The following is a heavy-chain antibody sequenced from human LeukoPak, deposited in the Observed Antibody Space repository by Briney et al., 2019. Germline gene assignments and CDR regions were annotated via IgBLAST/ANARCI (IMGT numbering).Heavy chain of an antibody. D-gene: IGHD3-10*01. CDR1: GFTFTDYG. CDR3: ARDLGIVRGVITI. V-gene: IGHV1-18*01. J-gene: IGHJ4*02. CDR2: ISADTGNT. Sequence: ASVKVSCKASGFTFTDYGLTWVRQAPGQGLEWVGWISADTGNTHYAQKLQGRLTMTTDTSTSTAYMELKSLRADDTAVYYCARDLGIVRGVITIWGQGTLVTVSS.